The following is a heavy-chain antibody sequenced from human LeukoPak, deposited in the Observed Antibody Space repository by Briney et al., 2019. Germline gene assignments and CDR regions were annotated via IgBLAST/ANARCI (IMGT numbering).Heavy chain of an antibody. V-gene: IGHV3-66*01. CDR2: IYSGGST. Sequence: GGSLRLSCAASGFTVSNYYMTWARQPPGRGLEWVSVIYSGGSTYYADSVKGRFTISRDNSKNTLYLEMNSLRGEDTAVYYCARESSGYDSDAFDIWGQGTMVTVSS. J-gene: IGHJ3*02. CDR1: GFTVSNYY. D-gene: IGHD5-12*01. CDR3: ARESSGYDSDAFDI.